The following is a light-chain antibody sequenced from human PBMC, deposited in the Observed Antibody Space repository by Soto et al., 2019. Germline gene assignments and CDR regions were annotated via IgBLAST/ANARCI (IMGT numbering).Light chain of an antibody. V-gene: IGKV1-5*03. CDR2: KAS. CDR3: QQYNSYSLT. J-gene: IGKJ4*01. CDR1: QSISSW. Sequence: DIQMAQSPCSMSTSXGDRVTISXXASQSISSWLAWYQRKPGKAPKLLIYKASNLESGVPSRFSGSGSGTEFTLTISSLQPDDFATYYCQQYNSYSLTFGGGTKVDIK.